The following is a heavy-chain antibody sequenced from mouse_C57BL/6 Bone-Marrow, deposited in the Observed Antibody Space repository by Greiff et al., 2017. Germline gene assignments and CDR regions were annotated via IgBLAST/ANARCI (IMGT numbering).Heavy chain of an antibody. CDR2: IYPGSGNT. D-gene: IGHD4-1*01. Sequence: QVQLQQSGAELVRPGASVKLSCKASGYTFTDYYINWVKQRPGQGLEWIARIYPGSGNTYYNEKFKGKATLTAEKSSSTAYMQLSSLTSEDSAVYFCARGGLGPYYFDYSGQGTTLTVSS. J-gene: IGHJ2*01. CDR3: ARGGLGPYYFDY. CDR1: GYTFTDYY. V-gene: IGHV1-76*01.